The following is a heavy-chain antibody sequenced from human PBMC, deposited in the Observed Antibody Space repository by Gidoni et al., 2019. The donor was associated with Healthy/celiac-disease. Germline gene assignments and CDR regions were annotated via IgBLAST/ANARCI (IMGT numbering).Heavy chain of an antibody. D-gene: IGHD1-26*01. J-gene: IGHJ6*02. CDR2: MNPNSGNT. CDR3: ATWSGSYYYYYYGMDV. CDR1: GYTFTSYD. V-gene: IGHV1-8*01. Sequence: QVQLVQSGAEVKKPGASVKVSCKASGYTFTSYDINWVRQATGQGLEWMGWMNPNSGNTGYAQKFQGRVTMTRNTSISTAYMELSSLRSEDTAVYYCATWSGSYYYYYYGMDVWGQGTTVTVSS.